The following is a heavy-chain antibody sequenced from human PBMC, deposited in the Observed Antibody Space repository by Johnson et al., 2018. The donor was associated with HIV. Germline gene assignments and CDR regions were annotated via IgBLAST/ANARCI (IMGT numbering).Heavy chain of an antibody. D-gene: IGHD4-17*01. V-gene: IGHV3-66*02. Sequence: VQLVESGGGVVQPGRSLRLSCAASGFTFSSNYMSWVRQAPGKGLEWVSVIYSGGSTYYADSVKGRFTISRDNSKNTLYLQMNSLRAEDTAVYYCATDGDGDYAFDIWGQGTMVTVSS. CDR1: GFTFSSNY. J-gene: IGHJ3*02. CDR3: ATDGDGDYAFDI. CDR2: IYSGGST.